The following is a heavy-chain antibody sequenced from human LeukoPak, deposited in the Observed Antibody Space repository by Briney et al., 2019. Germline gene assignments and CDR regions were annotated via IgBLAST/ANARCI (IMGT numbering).Heavy chain of an antibody. D-gene: IGHD1-14*01. V-gene: IGHV3-30*04. J-gene: IGHJ4*02. CDR1: GFSFSDYA. Sequence: PGRSLRLSCAASGFSFSDYAMDWVRQAPGKGLEWVAVISYDGSNDYYADSVKGRFTISRDNSKSTLYLQMNSLRAEDTAVYYCARGRPVDFWGPGTLVTVS. CDR3: ARGRPVDF. CDR2: ISYDGSND.